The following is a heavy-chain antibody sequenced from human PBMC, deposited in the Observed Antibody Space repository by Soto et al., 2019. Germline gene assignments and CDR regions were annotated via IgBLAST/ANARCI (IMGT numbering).Heavy chain of an antibody. D-gene: IGHD2-15*01. CDR1: GYTFTSYD. V-gene: IGHV1-8*01. Sequence: GASVKVSCKASGYTFTSYDINWVRQATGQRLEWMRWMNPNSGNTGYAQKFQGRVTMTRNTSISTAYMELSSLRSEDTAVYYCARAHLGGYCSGGSCYTADAFDIWGQGTMVTVSS. CDR2: MNPNSGNT. J-gene: IGHJ3*02. CDR3: ARAHLGGYCSGGSCYTADAFDI.